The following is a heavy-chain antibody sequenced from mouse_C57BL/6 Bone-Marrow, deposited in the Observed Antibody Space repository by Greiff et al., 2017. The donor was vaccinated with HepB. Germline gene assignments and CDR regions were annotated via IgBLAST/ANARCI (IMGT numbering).Heavy chain of an antibody. CDR3: ARSYYGSSSWFAY. J-gene: IGHJ3*01. CDR1: GYTFTDYY. CDR2: IFPGSGST. D-gene: IGHD1-1*01. Sequence: VKLVESGPELVKPGASVKISCKASGYTFTDYYINWVKQRPGQGLEWIGWIFPGSGSTYYNEKFKGKATLTVDKSSSTAYMLLSSLTSEDSAVYFCARSYYGSSSWFAYWGQWTLVTVSA. V-gene: IGHV1-75*01.